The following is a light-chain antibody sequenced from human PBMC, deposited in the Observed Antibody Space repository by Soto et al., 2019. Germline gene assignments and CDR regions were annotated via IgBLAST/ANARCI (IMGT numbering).Light chain of an antibody. J-gene: IGKJ3*01. V-gene: IGKV1-27*01. CDR3: QKSNSAPLT. CDR1: QGISNS. Sequence: DIQMTQSPSSLSASVGDRVTITCRASQGISNSLARYQQRPGKAPKLLIYAASTLQSGVQSRFSGGGSGTDFTLTVSSLQPEDVATYYCQKSNSAPLTFGPETKVDI. CDR2: AAS.